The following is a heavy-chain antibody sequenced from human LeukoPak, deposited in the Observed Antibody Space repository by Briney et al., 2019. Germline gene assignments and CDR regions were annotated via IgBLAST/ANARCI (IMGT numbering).Heavy chain of an antibody. J-gene: IGHJ6*02. CDR2: ISYDGSHK. CDR3: ARDLGLDIVVVPAAIHRNDYYYYGMDV. CDR1: GFTFSSYA. Sequence: GGSLRLSCAASGFTFSSYAMHWVRQAPGKGLEWVALISYDGSHKYYADSVKGRFTISRDNSKNTLYLQMKSLRAEDTAVYYCARDLGLDIVVVPAAIHRNDYYYYGMDVWGQGTTVTVSS. V-gene: IGHV3-30*04. D-gene: IGHD2-2*01.